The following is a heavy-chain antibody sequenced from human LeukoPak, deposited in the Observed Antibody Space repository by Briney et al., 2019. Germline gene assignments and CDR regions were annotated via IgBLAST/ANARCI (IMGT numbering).Heavy chain of an antibody. CDR3: ARRSTTYYDYVWGSYRPPIYFDY. D-gene: IGHD3-16*02. CDR1: GYSFTSYW. V-gene: IGHV5-51*01. Sequence: GESLQISCKGSGYSFTSYWIGWVRQMPGKGLEWMGIIYPGDSDTRYSPSFQGQVTISADKSISTAYLQWSGLKASDTAMYYCARRSTTYYDYVWGSYRPPIYFDYWGQGTLVTVSS. CDR2: IYPGDSDT. J-gene: IGHJ4*02.